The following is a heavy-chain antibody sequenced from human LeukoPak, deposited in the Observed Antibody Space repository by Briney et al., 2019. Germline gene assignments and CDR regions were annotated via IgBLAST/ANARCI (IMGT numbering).Heavy chain of an antibody. CDR3: AKAVAISGRPREGFDY. CDR2: IYSGGST. Sequence: PGGSLRLSCAASGFTFSSYSMNWVRQAPGKGLEWVSIIYSGGSTYYADSVKGRFTISRGNSKNTLYLQMNSLRVEDTAVYYCAKAVAISGRPREGFDYWGQGTLVTVSS. V-gene: IGHV3-53*01. CDR1: GFTFSSYS. D-gene: IGHD1-26*01. J-gene: IGHJ4*02.